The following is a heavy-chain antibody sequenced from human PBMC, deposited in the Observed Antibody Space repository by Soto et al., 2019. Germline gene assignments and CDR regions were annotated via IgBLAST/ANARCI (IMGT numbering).Heavy chain of an antibody. D-gene: IGHD3-3*01. J-gene: IGHJ4*02. Sequence: QVQLQESGPGLVQPSETLSPTCAVSGGSITSGHWWSWVRQTPGKGLEWIGEIYHGGTTDYNPSLKGRVTMSVDKSKNQFSLKLKSVTAADTAVYYCAREGAYFDSWSGYFGPGYFDKWGQGILVTVSS. CDR1: GGSITSGHW. CDR2: IYHGGTT. CDR3: AREGAYFDSWSGYFGPGYFDK. V-gene: IGHV4-4*02.